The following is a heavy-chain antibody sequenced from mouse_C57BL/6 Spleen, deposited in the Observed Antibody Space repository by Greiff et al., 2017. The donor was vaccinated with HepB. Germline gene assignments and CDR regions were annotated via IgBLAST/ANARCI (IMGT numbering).Heavy chain of an antibody. J-gene: IGHJ4*01. CDR1: GFSLTSYG. D-gene: IGHD2-5*01. CDR3: ARYSNYVGYAMDY. Sequence: VMLVESGPGLVAPSQSLSITCTVSGFSLTSYGVDWVRQSPGKGLEWLGVIWGVGSTNYNSALKSRLSISKDNSKSQVFLKMNSLQTDDTAMYYCARYSNYVGYAMDYWGQGTSVTVSS. CDR2: IWGVGST. V-gene: IGHV2-6*01.